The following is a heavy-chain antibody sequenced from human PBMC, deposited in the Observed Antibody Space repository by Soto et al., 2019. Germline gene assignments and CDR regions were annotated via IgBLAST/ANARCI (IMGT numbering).Heavy chain of an antibody. J-gene: IGHJ4*01. Sequence: SETLSLTCRVSGGSISSYCWSWIRQPPGKGLECIGYIYYSGSTNYNPSLESRVTISVDSPKQEFSLKRSRVTAPDTEVYYCARQKGGGLDYWGYGTLVTVS. CDR2: IYYSGST. CDR1: GGSISSYC. V-gene: IGHV4-59*01. D-gene: IGHD6-25*01. CDR3: ARQKGGGLDY.